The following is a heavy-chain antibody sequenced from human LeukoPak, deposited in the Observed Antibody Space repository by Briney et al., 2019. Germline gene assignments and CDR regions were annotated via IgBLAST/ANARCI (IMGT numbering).Heavy chain of an antibody. Sequence: GGSLRLSCAASGFTFTNAWMSWVRQAPGKGLEWVGRIKSKTDGGTTDYAAPVKGRFTISRDDSKNTLYLQMNSLKAEDTAVYYCARATVTLRYWYFDLWGRGTLVTVSS. CDR2: IKSKTDGGTT. V-gene: IGHV3-15*01. CDR1: GFTFTNAW. CDR3: ARATVTLRYWYFDL. J-gene: IGHJ2*01. D-gene: IGHD4-11*01.